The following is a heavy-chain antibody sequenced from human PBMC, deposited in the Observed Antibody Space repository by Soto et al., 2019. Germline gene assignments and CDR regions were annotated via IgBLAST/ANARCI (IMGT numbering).Heavy chain of an antibody. Sequence: GESLKISCKGSGYNFTKYWIAWIRHMPGKGLESMGIIYPDDSDIRYSPSFEGQVTISADRSISTAYLQWSGLEASDTAIYYCARTSIAGLRGFFDYWGQGTLVTVSS. V-gene: IGHV5-51*01. D-gene: IGHD2-21*01. CDR3: ARTSIAGLRGFFDY. CDR1: GYNFTKYW. J-gene: IGHJ4*02. CDR2: IYPDDSDI.